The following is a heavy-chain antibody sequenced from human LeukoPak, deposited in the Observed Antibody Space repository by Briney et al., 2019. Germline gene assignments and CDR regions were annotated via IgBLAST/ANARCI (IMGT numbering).Heavy chain of an antibody. J-gene: IGHJ4*02. Sequence: PGGSPRLSCAASGFTFSSYAMSWVRRAPGKGLEWVSAISGSGGSTYYADSVKGRFTISRDNSKDTLYLQMNSLRAEDTAVYYCANLVRLYNYFDYWGQGTLVTVSS. D-gene: IGHD4-23*01. CDR3: ANLVRLYNYFDY. V-gene: IGHV3-23*01. CDR1: GFTFSSYA. CDR2: ISGSGGST.